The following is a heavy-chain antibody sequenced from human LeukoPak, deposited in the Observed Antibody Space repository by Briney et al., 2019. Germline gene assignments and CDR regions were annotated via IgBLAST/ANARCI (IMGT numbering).Heavy chain of an antibody. Sequence: GGSLRLSCAASGFTFSSYAMSWVRQAPGKGLEWVSAISGSGGSTYYADSVKGRFTISRDNSKNTLYLQMNSLRAEDTAVYYCAKADRGGYSYVSSLEPWGQGTLVTVSS. D-gene: IGHD5-18*01. J-gene: IGHJ5*02. CDR2: ISGSGGST. CDR1: GFTFSSYA. V-gene: IGHV3-23*01. CDR3: AKADRGGYSYVSSLEP.